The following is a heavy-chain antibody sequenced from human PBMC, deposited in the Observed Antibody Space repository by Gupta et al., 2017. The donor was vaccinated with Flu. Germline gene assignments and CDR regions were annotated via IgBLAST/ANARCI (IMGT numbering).Heavy chain of an antibody. V-gene: IGHV1-2*02. J-gene: IGHJ4*02. D-gene: IGHD3-10*01. CDR3: ARVPRRPRYRPDGSFDY. Sequence: QVQLVQSGAEVKKPGASVKVSCKASGYTFTGYYMHWVRQAPGQGLEWMGWINPNSGGTNYAQKFQGRVTMTRDTSISTAYMELSRLRSDDTAVYYCARVPRRPRYRPDGSFDYWGQGTLVTVSS. CDR2: INPNSGGT. CDR1: GYTFTGYY.